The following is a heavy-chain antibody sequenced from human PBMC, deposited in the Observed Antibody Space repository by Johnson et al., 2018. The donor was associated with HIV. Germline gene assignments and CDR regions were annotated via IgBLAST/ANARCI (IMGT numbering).Heavy chain of an antibody. J-gene: IGHJ3*02. CDR1: GFTFDSYW. V-gene: IGHV3-7*02. CDR2: IKQDGSEK. D-gene: IGHD6-6*01. Sequence: VQLVESGGGLVQPGGSLRLSCAASGFTFDSYWMSWVRQAPGKGLEWVANIKQDGSEKYYVDSVKGRFTISRDNSKNTLYLQMNSLRAEDTAVYYCARSSSSGAFDIWGQGTMVTVSS. CDR3: ARSSSSGAFDI.